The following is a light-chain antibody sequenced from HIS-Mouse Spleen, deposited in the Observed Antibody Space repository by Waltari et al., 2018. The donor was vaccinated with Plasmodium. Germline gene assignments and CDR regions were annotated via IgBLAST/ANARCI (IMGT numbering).Light chain of an antibody. J-gene: IGKJ1*01. Sequence: EMVLTQSPGTPSLSPGERATLPCRADQSVSSSYLAWDQQKPGQAPRLLIYGTSSRATGIPDRFSGSGSGTDFTLTISRLEPEDFAVYYCQQYGSSSWTFGQGTKVEIK. CDR2: GTS. V-gene: IGKV3-20*01. CDR1: QSVSSSY. CDR3: QQYGSSSWT.